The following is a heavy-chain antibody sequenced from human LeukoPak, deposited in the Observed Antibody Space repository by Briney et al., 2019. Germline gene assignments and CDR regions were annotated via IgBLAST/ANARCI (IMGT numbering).Heavy chain of an antibody. Sequence: VASVKVSCKASGYTFTSYGISWVRQAPGQGLEWMGWISAYNGNTNYAQKLQGRVTMTTDTSTCTAYMELRSLRSDDTAVYYCARDGGAAAPGWFDPWGQGTLVTVSS. D-gene: IGHD3-10*01. CDR1: GYTFTSYG. V-gene: IGHV1-18*01. J-gene: IGHJ5*02. CDR3: ARDGGAAAPGWFDP. CDR2: ISAYNGNT.